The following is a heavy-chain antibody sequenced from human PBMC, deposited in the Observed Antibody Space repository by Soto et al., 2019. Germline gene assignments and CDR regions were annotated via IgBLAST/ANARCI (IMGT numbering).Heavy chain of an antibody. CDR1: GDSINNYY. CDR2: IYDSGST. Sequence: SETLSLTCTVSGDSINNYYWTWIRQPPGKGLEWIGYIYDSGSTSYNPSLKSRLTISVDTSKNQFSLKVKSVTAADTAVYYCARGTKYYYQGMDVWGQGTTVTVSS. V-gene: IGHV4-59*01. CDR3: ARGTKYYYQGMDV. J-gene: IGHJ6*02.